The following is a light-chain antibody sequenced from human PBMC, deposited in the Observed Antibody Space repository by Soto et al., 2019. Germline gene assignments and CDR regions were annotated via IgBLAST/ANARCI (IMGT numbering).Light chain of an antibody. Sequence: QSVLTQPASVSGCPGQSITISCTGKSSDVGGYNFVSWLQQHPGKAPKLMIYEVNERPSGVSNRFSGSKSGNTASLTISGLQAEYEADYYCSSYTSSNTHVFGTGTKLTVL. J-gene: IGLJ1*01. CDR1: SSDVGGYNF. CDR2: EVN. CDR3: SSYTSSNTHV. V-gene: IGLV2-14*01.